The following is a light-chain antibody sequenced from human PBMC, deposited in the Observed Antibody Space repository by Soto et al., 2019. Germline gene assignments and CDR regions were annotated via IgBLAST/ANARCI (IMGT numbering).Light chain of an antibody. CDR1: QSVSSSY. V-gene: IGKV3-20*01. CDR3: QQYGSSLWT. CDR2: GAS. Sequence: EIVLTQSPGTLSLSPGERATLSCRASQSVSSSYLAWYQQKPGQAPRLLIYGASSRATGIPDRFSGSGSGTDFHLTISRLEPEDFAVDFCQQYGSSLWTFGQGTKVEIK. J-gene: IGKJ1*01.